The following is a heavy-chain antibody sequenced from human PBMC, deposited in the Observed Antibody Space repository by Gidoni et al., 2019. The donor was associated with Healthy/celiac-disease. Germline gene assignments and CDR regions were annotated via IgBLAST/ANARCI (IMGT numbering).Heavy chain of an antibody. J-gene: IGHJ3*02. CDR2: IIPIFGTA. D-gene: IGHD3-10*01. Sequence: QVQLVQSGSEFKKPASSVKVSCKASGGTFSSSAISWVRQAPGQVLEWRGGIIPIFGTANYAQKFQGRVTINADEYTSTAYMELRSLRSEDTAVYYCERGSGRWGAFDIWGQGTMVTVSS. CDR3: ERGSGRWGAFDI. V-gene: IGHV1-69*01. CDR1: GGTFSSSA.